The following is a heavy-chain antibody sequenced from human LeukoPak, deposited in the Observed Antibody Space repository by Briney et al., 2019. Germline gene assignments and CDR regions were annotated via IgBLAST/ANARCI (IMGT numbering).Heavy chain of an antibody. V-gene: IGHV1-18*01. CDR2: ISAYNGDT. CDR3: ARAEGVVEYDFWSGYPLGYYYYYMDV. J-gene: IGHJ6*03. Sequence: ASVKVSCKASGYTFTSYGISWVRQAPGQGLEWMGWISAYNGDTNYAQKLQGRVTMTTDTSTSTAYMELRSLRSDDTAVYYCARAEGVVEYDFWSGYPLGYYYYYMDVWGKGTTVTVSS. CDR1: GYTFTSYG. D-gene: IGHD3-3*01.